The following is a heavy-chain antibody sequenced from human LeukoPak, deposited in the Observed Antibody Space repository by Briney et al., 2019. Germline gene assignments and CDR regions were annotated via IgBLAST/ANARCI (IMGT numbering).Heavy chain of an antibody. CDR1: GFTFSSYS. Sequence: PGGSLRLSCAASGFTFSSYSMNWVRQAPGKGLEWVSYISSSSSTIYYADSVKGRFTISRDNAKNSLYLQMNSLGDEDTAMYYCARDLAVSDYWGQGTLVTVSP. D-gene: IGHD6-19*01. CDR3: ARDLAVSDY. CDR2: ISSSSSTI. J-gene: IGHJ4*02. V-gene: IGHV3-48*02.